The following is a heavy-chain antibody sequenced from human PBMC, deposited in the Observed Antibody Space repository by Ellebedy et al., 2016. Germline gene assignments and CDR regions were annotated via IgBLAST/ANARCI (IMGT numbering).Heavy chain of an antibody. Sequence: GESLKISCAASGFTFSSYAMHWVRQAPGKGLEWVAVISYDGSNKYYADSVKGRFTISRDNSKNTLYLQMNSLRAEDTAVYYCARDREVYSAPYYLDYWGQGTLVTVSS. CDR2: ISYDGSNK. J-gene: IGHJ4*02. V-gene: IGHV3-30-3*01. CDR3: ARDREVYSAPYYLDY. D-gene: IGHD2-21*01. CDR1: GFTFSSYA.